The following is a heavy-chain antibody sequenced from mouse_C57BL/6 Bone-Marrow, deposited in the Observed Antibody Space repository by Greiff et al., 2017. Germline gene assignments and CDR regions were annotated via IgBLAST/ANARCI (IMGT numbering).Heavy chain of an antibody. CDR2: INSDGGST. V-gene: IGHV5-2*01. J-gene: IGHJ3*01. CDR1: EYEFPSHD. D-gene: IGHD2-2*01. Sequence: EVMLVESGGGLVQPGESLKLSCESNEYEFPSHDMSWVRKTPEKRLELVAAINSDGGSTSYPDTMESRFIISKDNTKKTLYLQMSSLRSEDTALYYCSILWLRRSWVAYWGQGTLGTVSA. CDR3: SILWLRRSWVAY.